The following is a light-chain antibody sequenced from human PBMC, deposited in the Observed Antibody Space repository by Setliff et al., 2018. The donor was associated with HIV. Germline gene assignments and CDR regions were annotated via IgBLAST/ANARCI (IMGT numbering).Light chain of an antibody. Sequence: QSALTQTPSASGTPGQGVTISCSGGSSNIGANTVNWYQQLPGTAPKLLMYSDNQRPSGVPDRFSGSKSGTSASLAISGLQSEDGADYYCATWDDSLNGRVFGTGTKVTVL. CDR1: SSNIGANT. J-gene: IGLJ1*01. V-gene: IGLV1-44*01. CDR2: SDN. CDR3: ATWDDSLNGRV.